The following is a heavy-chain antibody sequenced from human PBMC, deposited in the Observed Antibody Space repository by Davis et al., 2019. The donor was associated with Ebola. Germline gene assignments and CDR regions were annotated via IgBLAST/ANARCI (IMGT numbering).Heavy chain of an antibody. Sequence: SVKVSCKASGYTFTSYGISWVRQAPGQGLEWVGGIIPIFGTANYAQKFQGRVTITADESTSTAYMELSSLRSEDTAVYYCATAYCGGDCYRDYYYYYMDVWGKGTTVTVSS. CDR3: ATAYCGGDCYRDYYYYYMDV. CDR1: GYTFTSYG. J-gene: IGHJ6*03. CDR2: IIPIFGTA. V-gene: IGHV1-69*13. D-gene: IGHD2-21*01.